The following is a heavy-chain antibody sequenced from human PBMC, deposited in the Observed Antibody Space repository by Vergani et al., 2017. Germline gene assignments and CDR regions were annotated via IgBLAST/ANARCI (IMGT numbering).Heavy chain of an antibody. CDR2: ICHTEDT. V-gene: IGHV4-4*02. CDR1: GDSISSNNC. CDR3: ATIGYRRWGYYFDY. Sequence: QVQLQESGPGVEKPSQTLSLTCAVSGDSISSNNCWTWVRQPPGKGLEWIGEICHTEDTKYSPSLKSRVTVSVDESRNLFSLRLNSVTAADTAVYYCATIGYRRWGYYFDYWGQGILVTVSS. D-gene: IGHD2-2*02. J-gene: IGHJ4*02.